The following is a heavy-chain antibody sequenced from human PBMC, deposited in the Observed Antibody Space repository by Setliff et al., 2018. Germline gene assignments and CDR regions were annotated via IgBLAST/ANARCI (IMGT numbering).Heavy chain of an antibody. CDR3: ARSGDYIWGSYCPYYFDH. D-gene: IGHD3-16*01. V-gene: IGHV4-34*01. Sequence: KTSETLSLTCAVYGGSFSGYYWGWIRQPPGKGLEWIGSIDYSGTIYYNPSLKSRVTISVDTSKNQVSLKLSSVTAADTAVYYCARSGDYIWGSYCPYYFDHWGQGTLVSVSS. J-gene: IGHJ4*02. CDR2: IDYSGTI. CDR1: GGSFSGYY.